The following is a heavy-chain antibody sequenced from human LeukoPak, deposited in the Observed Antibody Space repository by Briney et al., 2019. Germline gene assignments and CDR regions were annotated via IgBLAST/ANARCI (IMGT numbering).Heavy chain of an antibody. CDR1: GFTFSSYS. D-gene: IGHD6-19*01. CDR3: ARDLRSSGWYYFDF. Sequence: GGSLRLSCAASGFTFSSYSMNWVRQAAGGGLEWVSSISVSSTYIHYADSIKGRFTISRDNAKNSLYLQMNSLRAEDTAVYYCARDLRSSGWYYFDFWGQGTLVTVSS. V-gene: IGHV3-21*01. J-gene: IGHJ4*02. CDR2: ISVSSTYI.